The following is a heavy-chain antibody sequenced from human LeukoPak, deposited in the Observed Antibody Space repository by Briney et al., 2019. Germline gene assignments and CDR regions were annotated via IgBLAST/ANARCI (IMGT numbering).Heavy chain of an antibody. CDR3: ARDRNVLRFLEWGDHDAFDI. CDR1: GYTFTSYG. D-gene: IGHD3-3*01. CDR2: ISAYNGNT. J-gene: IGHJ3*02. V-gene: IGHV1-18*01. Sequence: ASVKVSCKASGYTFTSYGISWVRQAPGQGLEWMGWISAYNGNTNYAQKLQGRVTMTTDTSTSTAYMELRSLRSDDTAVYYRARDRNVLRFLEWGDHDAFDIWGQGTMVTVSS.